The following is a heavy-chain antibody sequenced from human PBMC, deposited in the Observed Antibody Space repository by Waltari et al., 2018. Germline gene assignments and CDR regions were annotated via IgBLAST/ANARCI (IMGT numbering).Heavy chain of an antibody. CDR3: VREDGTRAFFYMDV. CDR1: GFTVSSSY. D-gene: IGHD1-1*01. J-gene: IGHJ6*03. Sequence: QLVESGGGLVQPGGYLRLSCAGSGFTVSSSYMSWVRQAPGKGLEWGSIMYRGGGTNYADSVKGRFTISRDNSKNTLYLQMSSLRPEDTAVYYCVREDGTRAFFYMDVWGKGTTVTVSS. V-gene: IGHV3-66*02. CDR2: MYRGGGT.